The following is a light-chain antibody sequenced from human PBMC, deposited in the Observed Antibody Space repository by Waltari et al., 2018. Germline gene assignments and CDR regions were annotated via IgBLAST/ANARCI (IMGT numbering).Light chain of an antibody. J-gene: IGKJ2*01. V-gene: IGKV4-1*01. CDR3: HQYCSMPYT. Sequence: DIVLTQSPDSLAVSLCERATFNCKSSQSILYTSDNKNCLAWYQQKPGQPPNLLIYGASTRESGVPDRCSGSGSGTDFSLTISSLQAEDVAVHYCHQYCSMPYTFGQGTKVEIK. CDR2: GAS. CDR1: QSILYTSDNKNC.